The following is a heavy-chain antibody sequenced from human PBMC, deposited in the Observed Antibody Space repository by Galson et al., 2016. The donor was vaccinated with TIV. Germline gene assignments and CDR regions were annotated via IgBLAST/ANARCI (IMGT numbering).Heavy chain of an antibody. CDR3: ARDRGSMTMILVVDYHYGMDV. CDR2: ISSYNGDT. CDR1: GYTFRNYG. J-gene: IGHJ6*02. Sequence: SVKVSCKASGYTFRNYGFSWVRQAPGQGLERLGWISSYNGDTNYAHNLRGRLTMTTDSSTTTASMELRSLRSDDTAVYFCARDRGSMTMILVVDYHYGMDVWGQGTTVTVSS. V-gene: IGHV1-18*04. D-gene: IGHD3-22*01.